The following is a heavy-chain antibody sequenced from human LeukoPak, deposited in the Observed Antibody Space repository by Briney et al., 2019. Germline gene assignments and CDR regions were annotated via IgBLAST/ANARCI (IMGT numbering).Heavy chain of an antibody. Sequence: PSETLSLTCTVSGGSISSHYWNWIRQPPGKGLEWTGYISYSGSTNYNPSLKSPVSISVDTSKNQFSLNVSSVTAADTAVYYCARRNYDNWFDPWGQGTLVTVSS. V-gene: IGHV4-59*11. J-gene: IGHJ5*02. CDR1: GGSISSHY. D-gene: IGHD5-12*01. CDR2: ISYSGST. CDR3: ARRNYDNWFDP.